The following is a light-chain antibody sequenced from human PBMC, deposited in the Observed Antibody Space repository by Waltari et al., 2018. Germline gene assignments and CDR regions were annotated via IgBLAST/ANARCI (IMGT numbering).Light chain of an antibody. Sequence: DIQMTQSPSTLSASVGDRVTITCRSSDNVSGWVAWYQQRPGRAPRLLIYKDSTLPTGVPSRFSGSGGGTEFTLTISSLQPEDFATYHCQQYKSFSTFGQGTKLEVK. CDR1: DNVSGW. CDR2: KDS. CDR3: QQYKSFST. V-gene: IGKV1-5*01. J-gene: IGKJ1*01.